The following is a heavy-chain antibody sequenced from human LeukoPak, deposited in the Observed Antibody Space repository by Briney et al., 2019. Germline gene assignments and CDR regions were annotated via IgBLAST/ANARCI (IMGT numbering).Heavy chain of an antibody. J-gene: IGHJ4*02. CDR1: GYTLTELS. V-gene: IGHV1-24*01. CDR2: FDPEDGET. Sequence: ASVKVSCKVSGYTLTELSMHWVRQAPGKGLEWMGGFDPEDGETIYAQKFQGRVTMTEDTSTDTAYMELSSLRSEDTAVYYCASRFLYDSSGYYYFGYWGQGTLVTVSS. CDR3: ASRFLYDSSGYYYFGY. D-gene: IGHD3-22*01.